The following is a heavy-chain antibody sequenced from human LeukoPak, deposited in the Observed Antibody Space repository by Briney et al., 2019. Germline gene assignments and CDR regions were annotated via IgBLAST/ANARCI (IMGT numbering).Heavy chain of an antibody. CDR1: GFTFSSYE. CDR2: ISSSGSTI. Sequence: GGSLRLSCAASGFTFSSYEMNWVRQAPGKGLEWVSYISSSGSTIFYADSVKGRFTISRDNAKNSLYLQMNSLRPEDTAVYYCASDSYGAGLGFDIWGQGTMVTVPS. J-gene: IGHJ3*02. CDR3: ASDSYGAGLGFDI. D-gene: IGHD5-18*01. V-gene: IGHV3-48*03.